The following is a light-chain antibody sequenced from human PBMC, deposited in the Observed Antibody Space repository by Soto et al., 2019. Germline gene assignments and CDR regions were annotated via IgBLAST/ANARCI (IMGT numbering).Light chain of an antibody. CDR2: GAS. J-gene: IGKJ3*01. CDR3: QQYGGSPFT. CDR1: QSVNSGY. V-gene: IGKV3-20*01. Sequence: EIVLTQSPATLSLSPGERATLSCRASQSVNSGYLAWFQQKRGRAPRLLIYGASSRATGIPDRFSGSGSGTDFTLTISRLDPEDFAVYYCQQYGGSPFTFGPGTKVDIK.